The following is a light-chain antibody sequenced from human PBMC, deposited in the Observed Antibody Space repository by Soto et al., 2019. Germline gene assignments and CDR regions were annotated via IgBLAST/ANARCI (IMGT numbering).Light chain of an antibody. CDR3: QQRSNWPRT. CDR2: AAS. CDR1: QSVGSSY. V-gene: IGKV3D-20*02. J-gene: IGKJ1*01. Sequence: EMVLTQSPGTLTLSPGERASLSCRASQSVGSSYLGWYQQKPGQAPRLLIYAASTRATGIPERFSGSGSGTDFTLTISSLEPEDFAVYYCQQRSNWPRTFGQGTKVDIK.